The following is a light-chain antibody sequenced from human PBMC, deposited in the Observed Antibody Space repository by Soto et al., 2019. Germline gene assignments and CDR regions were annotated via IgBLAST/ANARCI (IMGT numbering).Light chain of an antibody. J-gene: IGKJ1*01. CDR1: QSVSTSS. V-gene: IGKV3-20*01. Sequence: EIVLTQSPGTLSLSPLAIATLSFMASQSVSTSSLAWYQQKGGQAPRLLIHGASSRATGIPDRFSGSGSGTDFTLTISRLEPEDFAVYYCQQYGSSPRTFGQGTKVDIK. CDR2: GAS. CDR3: QQYGSSPRT.